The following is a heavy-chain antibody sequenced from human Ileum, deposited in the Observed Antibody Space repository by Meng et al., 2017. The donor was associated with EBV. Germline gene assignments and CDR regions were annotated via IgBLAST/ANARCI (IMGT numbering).Heavy chain of an antibody. D-gene: IGHD2-2*01. J-gene: IGHJ4*02. Sequence: LWQLGGGSLRPGGSPTLSCVAYGFSFSSYALTWVRQAPGKGLEWVSGISVSGTRKSYADSVKGRFIISRDNTENAIYLQMHSLRVEDTATYYCTYAPLGYWGQGTVVTVSS. CDR2: ISVSGTRK. CDR3: TYAPLGY. CDR1: GFSFSSYA. V-gene: IGHV3-23*01.